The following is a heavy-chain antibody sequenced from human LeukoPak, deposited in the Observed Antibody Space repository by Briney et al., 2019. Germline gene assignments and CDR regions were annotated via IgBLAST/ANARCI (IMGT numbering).Heavy chain of an antibody. CDR3: ARDSRRGYSYGYWFDP. V-gene: IGHV4-34*01. D-gene: IGHD5-18*01. Sequence: PSETLSLTCAVYGGPFSGYYWSWIRQPPGKGLEWIGEINHSGSTNYNPSLKSRVTISVDTSKNQFSLKLSSVTAADTAVYYCARDSRRGYSYGYWFDPWGQGTLVTVSS. CDR2: INHSGST. CDR1: GGPFSGYY. J-gene: IGHJ5*02.